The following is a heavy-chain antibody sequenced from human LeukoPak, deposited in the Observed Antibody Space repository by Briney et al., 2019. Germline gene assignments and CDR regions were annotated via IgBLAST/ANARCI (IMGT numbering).Heavy chain of an antibody. D-gene: IGHD3-10*01. CDR1: GGTFSSYA. V-gene: IGHV1-69*05. CDR3: ARDPPWYYYGSGSYYTGADWFDP. CDR2: IIPIFGTA. Sequence: SVKVSCKASGGTFSSYAISWVRQAPGQGLEWMGGIIPIFGTANYAQKLQGRVTMATDTSTSTAYMELRSLRSDDTAVYYCARDPPWYYYGSGSYYTGADWFDPWGQGTLVTVSS. J-gene: IGHJ5*02.